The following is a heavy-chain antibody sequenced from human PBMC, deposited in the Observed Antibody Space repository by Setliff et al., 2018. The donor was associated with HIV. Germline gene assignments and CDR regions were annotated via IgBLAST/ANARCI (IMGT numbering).Heavy chain of an antibody. CDR2: INPSSGST. Sequence: GASVKVSCKASGYTFTSYYMHWVRQAPGQGLEWMGIINPSSGSTTYAQNFQGRVTMTTDTSTSTVYMELRSLRSDDTAVYYCASSVDNYGDNRWFDPWGQGTLVTVSS. D-gene: IGHD4-17*01. CDR3: ASSVDNYGDNRWFDP. CDR1: GYTFTSYY. J-gene: IGHJ5*02. V-gene: IGHV1-46*01.